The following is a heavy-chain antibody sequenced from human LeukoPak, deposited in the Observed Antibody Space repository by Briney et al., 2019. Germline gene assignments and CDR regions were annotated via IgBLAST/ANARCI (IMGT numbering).Heavy chain of an antibody. CDR1: GFTFSSYS. CDR3: ARDFLGYYDILTGYPPGY. J-gene: IGHJ4*02. CDR2: ISSSSSYI. V-gene: IGHV3-21*01. Sequence: KTGGSLRLSCAASGFTFSSYSMNWVRQAPGKGLEWVSSISSSSSYIYYADSVKGRFTISRDNAKNSLYLQMNSLRAEDTAVYYCARDFLGYYDILTGYPPGYWGQGTLVTVSS. D-gene: IGHD3-9*01.